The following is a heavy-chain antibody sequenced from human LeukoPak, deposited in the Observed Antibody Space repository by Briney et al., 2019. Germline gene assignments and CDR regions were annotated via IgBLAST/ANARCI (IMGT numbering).Heavy chain of an antibody. CDR2: IYSSGST. D-gene: IGHD6-19*01. V-gene: IGHV4-4*07. CDR1: GGSISSDY. Sequence: SETLSLTCTVSGGSISSDYWSWIRQPAGKGLEWIGRIYSSGSTKYDPSLKSRATMSVDTSKNQFSLKLSPVTAADTAVYYCARGRFSSGWYGIDYWGQGTLVTVSS. CDR3: ARGRFSSGWYGIDY. J-gene: IGHJ4*02.